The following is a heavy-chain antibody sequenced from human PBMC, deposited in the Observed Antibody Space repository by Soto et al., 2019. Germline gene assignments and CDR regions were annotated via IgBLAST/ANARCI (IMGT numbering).Heavy chain of an antibody. CDR2: IYWDDDK. J-gene: IGHJ4*02. CDR1: GFSLSTSGVG. Sequence: SGPTLVNPTQTLTLTCTFSGFSLSTSGVGVGWIRQPPGKALEWLALIYWDDDKRYSPSLKTRLTISKDTSKNQVVLTMTNMDPVDTATYYCARIRAHPYHFDYWGQGTLVTVSS. V-gene: IGHV2-5*02. D-gene: IGHD5-18*01. CDR3: ARIRAHPYHFDY.